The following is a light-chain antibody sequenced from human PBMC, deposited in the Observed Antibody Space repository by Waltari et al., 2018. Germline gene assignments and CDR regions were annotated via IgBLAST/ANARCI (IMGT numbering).Light chain of an antibody. J-gene: IGKJ4*01. V-gene: IGKV3-20*01. Sequence: EIVLTQSPGTLSLSPGDRATLSCRASQTVSTIALSWYQQKPGQAPRVLIYSTYNRATGIPDRFSGSGSGTDFTLTINRLAPEDFAMYYCQQYDGIVVTFGGGTKVEI. CDR3: QQYDGIVVT. CDR2: STY. CDR1: QTVSTIA.